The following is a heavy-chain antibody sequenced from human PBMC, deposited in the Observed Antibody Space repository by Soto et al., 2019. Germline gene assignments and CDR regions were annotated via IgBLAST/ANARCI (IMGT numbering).Heavy chain of an antibody. J-gene: IGHJ4*02. CDR1: GFTFSSCS. CDR3: AGDGSGWSRDY. CDR2: ISSTSTYI. Sequence: EVQLVESGGGLVKPGGSLRLSCAASGFTFSSCSMNWVRQTPGKGLEWVSSISSTSTYIYYADSVKGRFTISRDNAKNSLYLQMNSLRGEDAAVYYCAGDGSGWSRDYWGQGALVTVSS. D-gene: IGHD6-19*01. V-gene: IGHV3-21*01.